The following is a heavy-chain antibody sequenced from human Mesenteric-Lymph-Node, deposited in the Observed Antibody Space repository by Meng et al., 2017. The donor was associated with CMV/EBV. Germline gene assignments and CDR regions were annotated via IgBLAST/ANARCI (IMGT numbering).Heavy chain of an antibody. CDR2: ILYDGSNK. Sequence: GESLKISCAASGFTFSNAWMSWVRQAPGKGLEWVAFILYDGSNKYYADSVKGRFTLSRDNSKNTLDLQMNSLRAEDTAVYYCAKDQGRDGHNGADYWGQGTLVTVSS. D-gene: IGHD5-24*01. CDR3: AKDQGRDGHNGADY. J-gene: IGHJ4*02. V-gene: IGHV3-30*02. CDR1: GFTFSNAW.